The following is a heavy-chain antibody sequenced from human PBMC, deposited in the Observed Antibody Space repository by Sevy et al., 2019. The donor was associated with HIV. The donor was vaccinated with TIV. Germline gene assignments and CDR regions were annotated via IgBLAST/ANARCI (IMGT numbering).Heavy chain of an antibody. D-gene: IGHD2-21*02. J-gene: IGHJ4*02. CDR1: GYPFSSYG. Sequence: ASVKVSCKASGYPFSSYGISWVRQAPGQGLEWMGWISADSGNSNYAQNLQGRVTMTTVTSTSTAYMELRSLRFDDTAVYYCARDLGGYGGNSFDYWGQGTLVTVFS. CDR3: ARDLGGYGGNSFDY. V-gene: IGHV1-18*01. CDR2: ISADSGNS.